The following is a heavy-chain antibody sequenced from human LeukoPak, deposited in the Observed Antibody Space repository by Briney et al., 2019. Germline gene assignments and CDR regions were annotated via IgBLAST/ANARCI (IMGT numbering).Heavy chain of an antibody. CDR1: GFTFSASA. Sequence: PGGSLKLSCAASGFTFSASAVHWVRRASGKGLEWVGRIRSKADTYTTSYAASVKGRFTISRDDSKNTAFLQLNSLKTEDTAVDYCTREYSSGWPFDFWGQGTLVTVSS. D-gene: IGHD6-19*01. CDR3: TREYSSGWPFDF. CDR2: IRSKADTYTT. V-gene: IGHV3-73*01. J-gene: IGHJ4*02.